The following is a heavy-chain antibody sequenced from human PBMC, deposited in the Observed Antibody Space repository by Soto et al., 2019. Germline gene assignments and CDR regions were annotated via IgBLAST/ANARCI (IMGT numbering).Heavy chain of an antibody. CDR3: ARAPPIGYFDY. CDR2: IYYSGST. Sequence: SETLSLTCTVSGGSISSGEYYWSWIRQPPGKGLEWIGYIYYSGSTYYNPSLKSRVTISIDTSKNQFSLKLSSVTAADTAVYYCARAPPIGYFDYWGQGTLVTVSS. J-gene: IGHJ4*02. CDR1: GGSISSGEYY. V-gene: IGHV4-30-4*01.